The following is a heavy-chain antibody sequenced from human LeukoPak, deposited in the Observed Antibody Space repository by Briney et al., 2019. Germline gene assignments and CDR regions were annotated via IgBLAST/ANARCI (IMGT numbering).Heavy chain of an antibody. CDR2: IYYSGNT. J-gene: IGHJ4*02. CDR3: ARRDAGYFDWLLAGGGGDY. Sequence: SETLSLTCTVSGGSISSSSYYWGWIRQPPGKGLEWIGNIYYSGNTYYNPSLKSRVSTSVDTSKKQFSLRLSSVTAADTAVYYCARRDAGYFDWLLAGGGGDYWGQGTLVTVSS. CDR1: GGSISSSSYY. V-gene: IGHV4-39*01. D-gene: IGHD3-9*01.